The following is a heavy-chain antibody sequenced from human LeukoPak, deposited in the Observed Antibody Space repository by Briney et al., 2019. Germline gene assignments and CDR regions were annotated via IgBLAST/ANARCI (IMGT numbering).Heavy chain of an antibody. Sequence: GGSLRLSCAASGFTFSTYWMHWVRQAPGKGLVWVSGIRGDENKTTYADSVKGRFTISRDNAKNTLYLQMNSLRAEDTAVYYCARDTASAFDYWGQGTLVTVSS. J-gene: IGHJ4*02. CDR1: GFTFSTYW. D-gene: IGHD2-21*02. V-gene: IGHV3-74*01. CDR2: IRGDENKT. CDR3: ARDTASAFDY.